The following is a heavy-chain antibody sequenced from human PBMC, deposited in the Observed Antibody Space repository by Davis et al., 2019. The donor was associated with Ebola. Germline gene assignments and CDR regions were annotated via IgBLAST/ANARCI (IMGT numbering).Heavy chain of an antibody. CDR3: ARQQTYLRRGYYYYGMDV. CDR1: GFTFSSYW. V-gene: IGHV3-48*02. Sequence: GGSLRLSCAASGFTFSSYWMNWVRQAPGKGLEWVSYISGSSSTIYYADSVKGRFTISRDNAKNSLYLQMNSLRDEDTAVYYCARQQTYLRRGYYYYGMDVWGQGTTVTVSS. D-gene: IGHD3-10*01. J-gene: IGHJ6*02. CDR2: ISGSSSTI.